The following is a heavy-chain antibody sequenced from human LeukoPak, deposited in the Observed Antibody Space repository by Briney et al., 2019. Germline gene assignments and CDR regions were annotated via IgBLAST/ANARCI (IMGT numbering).Heavy chain of an antibody. D-gene: IGHD2/OR15-2a*01. CDR1: GFTFSSYA. CDR3: ASTF. CDR2: ISYDGSNK. J-gene: IGHJ3*01. V-gene: IGHV3-30-3*01. Sequence: GRSLRLSCAASGFTFSSYAMHWVRQAPGKGLEWVAVISYDGSNKYYADSVKGRFTIPRDNSKNTLYLQMNSLRAEDTAVYYCASTFWGQGTMVTVSS.